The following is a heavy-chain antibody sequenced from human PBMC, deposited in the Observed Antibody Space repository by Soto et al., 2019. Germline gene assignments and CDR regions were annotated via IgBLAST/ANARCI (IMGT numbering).Heavy chain of an antibody. J-gene: IGHJ4*02. CDR2: ISYDGNNK. CDR3: ASARLDTPALDY. Sequence: QVQLVESGGGVVQPGRSLRLSCAASGFTISPYAMHWVRQAPGKGLEWVAVISYDGNNKNYADSVKGRLAISRDNSRNTLYLQMNSLRAEDTAVYYCASARLDTPALDYWGQGTLVTVSS. D-gene: IGHD2-2*01. CDR1: GFTISPYA. V-gene: IGHV3-30*09.